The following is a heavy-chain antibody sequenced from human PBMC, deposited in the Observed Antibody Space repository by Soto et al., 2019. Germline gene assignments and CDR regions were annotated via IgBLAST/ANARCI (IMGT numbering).Heavy chain of an antibody. CDR2: ISWNSVSI. Sequence: GGSLRLSCAASGFNFNDYGMHWVRQAPGKGLEWVSSISWNSVSIGYADSVKGRFTISRDNAKNSLYLQMNTLRAEDTALYCCAKDMENGYNPYYYYGMDVWGQGTTVTAP. CDR1: GFNFNDYG. V-gene: IGHV3-9*01. CDR3: AKDMENGYNPYYYYGMDV. J-gene: IGHJ6*02. D-gene: IGHD3-10*01.